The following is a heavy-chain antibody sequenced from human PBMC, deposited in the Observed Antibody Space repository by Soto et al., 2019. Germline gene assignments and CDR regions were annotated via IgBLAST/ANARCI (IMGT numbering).Heavy chain of an antibody. CDR2: ISAYNTNT. Sequence: QVQLLQSGAEVKKPGASVKVACKTSGYTFTSYHISWVRQAPGQGLEWMGWISAYNTNTNYAQKFQGRVTMTTDTLTSTAYMELRSLRSDDTAVYYCARDTPPTDYWGQGTLVTVSS. V-gene: IGHV1-18*01. CDR3: ARDTPPTDY. CDR1: GYTFTSYH. J-gene: IGHJ4*02.